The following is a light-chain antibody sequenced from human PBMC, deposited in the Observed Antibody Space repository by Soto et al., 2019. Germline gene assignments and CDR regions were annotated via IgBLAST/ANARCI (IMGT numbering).Light chain of an antibody. CDR1: QGISTY. Sequence: IKVNKSLSSLSASEEDRVTITCRASQGISTYLAWFQQQPGKVPKLLIYGASALQSGVPSRFSGSGSGTDFTLTISGLQPEDVATYYCQKYNTAPLTSGGGSKVDTK. CDR3: QKYNTAPLT. J-gene: IGKJ4*01. CDR2: GAS. V-gene: IGKV1-27*01.